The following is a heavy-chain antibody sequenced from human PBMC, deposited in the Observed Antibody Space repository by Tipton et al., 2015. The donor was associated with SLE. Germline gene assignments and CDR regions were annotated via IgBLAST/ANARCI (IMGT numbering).Heavy chain of an antibody. CDR2: IYSVGST. CDR1: GFTVSNNY. D-gene: IGHD2-15*01. CDR3: ARGRYCSGGHCYFADY. V-gene: IGHV3-66*02. J-gene: IGHJ4*02. Sequence: SLRLSCAASGFTVSNNYMSWVRQAPGKGLEWVSIIYSVGSTYYGDSVKGRFAISRDNSKNTLYLQMNSLRAEDTAVYYCARGRYCSGGHCYFADYWGQGTLVTVSS.